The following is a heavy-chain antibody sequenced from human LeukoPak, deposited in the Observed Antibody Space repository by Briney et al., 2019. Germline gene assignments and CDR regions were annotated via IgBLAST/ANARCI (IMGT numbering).Heavy chain of an antibody. CDR2: SRNKANSYTT. J-gene: IGHJ4*02. CDR1: GFTLNDRY. CDR3: TRVGLGTTKDFDQ. D-gene: IGHD1-26*01. Sequence: GGSLRLSCEVSGFTLNDRYIDWVRQAPGKGLEWVGRSRNKANSYTTEYAASVKGRFTISRDDSKNSVFLQMNSLKTEDTAFYYCTRVGLGTTKDFDQWGQGTLVTVSS. V-gene: IGHV3-72*01.